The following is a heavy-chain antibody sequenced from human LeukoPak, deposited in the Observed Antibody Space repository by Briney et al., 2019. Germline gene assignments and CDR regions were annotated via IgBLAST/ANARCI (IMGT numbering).Heavy chain of an antibody. CDR3: SGYYDSSGYWGPYYFDY. J-gene: IGHJ4*02. CDR2: IRSKAYGGTT. Sequence: GGSLRLSCTASGFTFGDYAMSWFRQAPGKGLEWVGFIRSKAYGGTTEYAASVKGRFTISRDDSKSIAYLQMNSLKTEDTAVYYCSGYYDSSGYWGPYYFDYWGQGTLVTVSS. CDR1: GFTFGDYA. V-gene: IGHV3-49*03. D-gene: IGHD3-22*01.